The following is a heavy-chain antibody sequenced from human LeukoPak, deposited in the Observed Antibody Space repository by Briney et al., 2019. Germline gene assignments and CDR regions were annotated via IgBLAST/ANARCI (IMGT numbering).Heavy chain of an antibody. J-gene: IGHJ4*02. CDR3: AKDANSGSYFFYFDY. CDR1: GFIFSNYA. CDR2: LSGSGDST. V-gene: IGHV3-23*01. D-gene: IGHD1-26*01. Sequence: GGSLRLSCAASGFIFSNYAMTWVRQAPGKGLEWVSALSGSGDSTYYADSVKGRFTISRDNSKNTVYLQMSSLRAEDTATYYCAKDANSGSYFFYFDYWGQGTLVTVSS.